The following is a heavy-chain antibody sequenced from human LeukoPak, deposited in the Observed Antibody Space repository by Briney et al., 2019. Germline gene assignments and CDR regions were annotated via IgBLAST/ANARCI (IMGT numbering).Heavy chain of an antibody. J-gene: IGHJ1*01. V-gene: IGHV4-4*02. D-gene: IGHD6-19*01. CDR1: GGSISSSNW. Sequence: ASGTLSLTCAVSGGSISSSNWWSWVRQPPGKGLEWIGEIYHSGSTNYNPSLKSRVTISVDTSKNQFSLKLSSVTAADTAVYYCARDPGRIAVASEYFQHWGQGTLVTVSS. CDR3: ARDPGRIAVASEYFQH. CDR2: IYHSGST.